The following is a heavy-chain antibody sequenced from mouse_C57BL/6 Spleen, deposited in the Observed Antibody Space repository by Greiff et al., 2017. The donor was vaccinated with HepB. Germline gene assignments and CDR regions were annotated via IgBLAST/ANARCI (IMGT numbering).Heavy chain of an antibody. J-gene: IGHJ4*01. Sequence: VQLQQSGAELVMPGASVKLSCKASGYTFTSYWMHWVKQRPGQGLEWIGEIDPSDSYTNYNQKFKGKSTLTVDKSSSTAYMQLSSLTSEDSAVYYCASLSSSYAMDYWGQGTSVTVSS. CDR1: GYTFTSYW. CDR2: IDPSDSYT. V-gene: IGHV1-69*01. D-gene: IGHD1-1*01. CDR3: ASLSSSYAMDY.